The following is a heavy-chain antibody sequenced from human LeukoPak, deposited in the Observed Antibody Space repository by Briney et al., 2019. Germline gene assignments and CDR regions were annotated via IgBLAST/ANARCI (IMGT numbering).Heavy chain of an antibody. V-gene: IGHV3-23*01. CDR3: ARAGSGYYYGMDV. CDR2: ISGSGGST. D-gene: IGHD3-10*01. CDR1: GFTFSSYA. J-gene: IGHJ6*02. Sequence: QPGGSLRLSCAASGFTFSSYAMSWVRQAPGKGLEWVSAISGSGGSTYYADSVKGRFTISRDNSKNTLYLQMNSLRAEDTAVYYCARAGSGYYYGMDVWGQGTTVTVSS.